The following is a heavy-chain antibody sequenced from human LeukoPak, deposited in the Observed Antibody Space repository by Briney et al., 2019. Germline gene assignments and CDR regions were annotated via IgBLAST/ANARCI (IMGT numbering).Heavy chain of an antibody. CDR3: ARGPFRRNIVVVPAPLHWFDP. D-gene: IGHD2-2*01. CDR2: MNPNSGNT. Sequence: ASVKVSCKASGYTFTSYDINWVRQATGQGLEWMGWMNPNSGNTGYAQKFQGRVTMTRNTSISTAYMELSSLRSEDTAVYYCARGPFRRNIVVVPAPLHWFDPWGQGTLVTVSS. V-gene: IGHV1-8*01. J-gene: IGHJ5*02. CDR1: GYTFTSYD.